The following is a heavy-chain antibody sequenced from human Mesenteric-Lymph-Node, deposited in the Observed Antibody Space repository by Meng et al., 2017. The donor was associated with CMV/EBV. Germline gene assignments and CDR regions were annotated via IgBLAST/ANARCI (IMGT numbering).Heavy chain of an antibody. CDR2: INHSGST. D-gene: IGHD6-6*01. J-gene: IGHJ4*02. CDR3: ARVSSVSSSSL. Sequence: SETLSLTCAVYGGSFSGYYWSWIRQPPGKGLEWIGEINHSGSTNYNPSLKSRVTIAEDTSKNQFSLNLSSVTAADTAVYYCARVSSVSSSSLWGQGTLVTVSS. V-gene: IGHV4-34*01. CDR1: GGSFSGYY.